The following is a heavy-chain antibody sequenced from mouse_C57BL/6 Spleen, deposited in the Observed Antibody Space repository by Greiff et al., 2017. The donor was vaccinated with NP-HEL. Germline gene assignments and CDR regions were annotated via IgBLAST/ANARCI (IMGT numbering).Heavy chain of an antibody. J-gene: IGHJ2*01. CDR3: ARVGRPYYFGC. CDR1: GFAFTSYW. V-gene: IGHV1-80*01. Sequence: QVQLKQSGAELVKPGASVTISCKASGFAFTSYWMNWVKQRPGKGLEWIGQIYPGDGDTNYNGKFKGKATLTADKSSSTSYMQLSSLTTEDSAVYFCARVGRPYYFGCWGQSTTLTVSS. CDR2: IYPGDGDT.